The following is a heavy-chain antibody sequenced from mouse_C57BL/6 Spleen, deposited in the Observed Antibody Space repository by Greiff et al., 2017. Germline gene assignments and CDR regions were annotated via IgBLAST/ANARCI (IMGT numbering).Heavy chain of an antibody. D-gene: IGHD2-5*01. V-gene: IGHV1-9*01. Sequence: QVQLQQSGAELMKPGASVKLSCKATGYTFTGYWIEWVKQRPGHGLEWIGEILPGSGSSNYNEKFKGKATFTADTYSNTAYMQLSSLTTEDTDIYYCAIYSNYAAMDYWGQRTSVTVSS. CDR1: GYTFTGYW. CDR2: ILPGSGSS. J-gene: IGHJ4*01. CDR3: AIYSNYAAMDY.